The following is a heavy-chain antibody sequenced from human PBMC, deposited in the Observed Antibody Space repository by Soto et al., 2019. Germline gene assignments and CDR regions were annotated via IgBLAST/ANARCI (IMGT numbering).Heavy chain of an antibody. Sequence: GESLKISGKGSGYSFTSYWISWVRQMPGKGLEWMGRIDPSDSYTNYSPSFQGHVTISADKSISTAYLQWSSLKASDTAMYYCASGPYCSSTSCARVYYYGMDVWGQGTTVTVSS. D-gene: IGHD2-2*01. CDR3: ASGPYCSSTSCARVYYYGMDV. J-gene: IGHJ6*02. CDR2: IDPSDSYT. CDR1: GYSFTSYW. V-gene: IGHV5-10-1*01.